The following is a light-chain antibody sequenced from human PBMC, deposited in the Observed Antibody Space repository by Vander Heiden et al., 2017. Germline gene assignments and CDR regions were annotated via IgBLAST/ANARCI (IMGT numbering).Light chain of an antibody. CDR2: DAS. CDR3: QQYHHWPQS. J-gene: IGKJ3*01. Sequence: ILLTQSPATLSVSPGERATLSCRASESIRNYLAWYQQNAGQAPRLLISDASTRAPGVAARFSGNGSGTEFTLTISSLQSQDFALYYCQQYHHWPQSFGHGTTVDTK. V-gene: IGKV3-15*01. CDR1: ESIRNY.